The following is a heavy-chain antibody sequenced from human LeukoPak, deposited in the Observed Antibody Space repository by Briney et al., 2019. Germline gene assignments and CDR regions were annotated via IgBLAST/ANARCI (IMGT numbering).Heavy chain of an antibody. D-gene: IGHD2-8*01. CDR2: ISSSSSTI. V-gene: IGHV3-48*01. Sequence: GGSLRVSCAASGFTFSSYSMNWVRQAPGKGLEWVSYISSSSSTIYYADSVKGRFTISRDNAKNSLYLQMNSLRAEDTAVYYCAREYGDYFDYWGQGTLVTVSS. J-gene: IGHJ4*02. CDR1: GFTFSSYS. CDR3: AREYGDYFDY.